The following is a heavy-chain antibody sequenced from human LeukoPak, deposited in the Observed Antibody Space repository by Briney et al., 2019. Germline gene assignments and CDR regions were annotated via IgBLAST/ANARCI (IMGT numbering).Heavy chain of an antibody. CDR1: EVTFSTYA. CDR3: AKDPNGDYIGAFDI. CDR2: ISGSGGNT. Sequence: GGSLRLSCAASEVTFSTYAMTWVRQAPGKGLGWVSSISGSGGNTYYADSVQGRFTISRDNSKNTLYLQMNSLRAEDTAVYYCAKDPNGDYIGAFDIWGQGTMVTVSS. D-gene: IGHD4-17*01. V-gene: IGHV3-23*01. J-gene: IGHJ3*02.